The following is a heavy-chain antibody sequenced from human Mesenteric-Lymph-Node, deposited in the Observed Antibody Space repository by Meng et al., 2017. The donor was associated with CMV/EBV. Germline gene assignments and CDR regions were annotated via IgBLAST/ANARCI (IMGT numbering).Heavy chain of an antibody. Sequence: TRAVYGGSFSGYYWTWIRQPPGKGLEWIGEIDHSGSTNYNPSLKSRVTISVDTSKNQFSQRLTSVTALDTAVYYCARLLGMSGSFDYWSHGTLVTVSS. CDR2: IDHSGST. CDR3: ARLLGMSGSFDY. D-gene: IGHD1-20*01. CDR1: GGSFSGYY. J-gene: IGHJ4*01. V-gene: IGHV4-34*01.